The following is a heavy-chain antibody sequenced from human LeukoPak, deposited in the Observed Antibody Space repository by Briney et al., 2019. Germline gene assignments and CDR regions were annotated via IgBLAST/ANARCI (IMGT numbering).Heavy chain of an antibody. CDR1: KFSFSSYW. J-gene: IGHJ5*02. CDR2: INSDGSRT. Sequence: GGSLRLSCAASKFSFSSYWMHWVRQAPGKGLVWVSHINSDGSRTNYADSVKGRFTISRDNAKNTLYLQMSSLRAEDTAVYYCARVLTGSWDWFDPWGQGTLVTVSS. D-gene: IGHD2-8*02. V-gene: IGHV3-74*01. CDR3: ARVLTGSWDWFDP.